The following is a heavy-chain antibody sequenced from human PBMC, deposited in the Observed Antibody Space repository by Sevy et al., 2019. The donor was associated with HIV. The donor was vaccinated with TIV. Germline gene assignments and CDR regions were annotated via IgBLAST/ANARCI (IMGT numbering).Heavy chain of an antibody. J-gene: IGHJ4*02. CDR2: INPNSGGT. CDR3: ARDYYDSSGYYLEYYFDY. V-gene: IGHV1-2*02. CDR1: GYTFTGYY. D-gene: IGHD3-22*01. Sequence: ASVKVSCKASGYTFTGYYMHWVRQAPGQGLEWMGWINPNSGGTNYAQKFQGRVTMTRDTSISTAYMELSRLRSDDTAVYYCARDYYDSSGYYLEYYFDYWGQGTLVTVSS.